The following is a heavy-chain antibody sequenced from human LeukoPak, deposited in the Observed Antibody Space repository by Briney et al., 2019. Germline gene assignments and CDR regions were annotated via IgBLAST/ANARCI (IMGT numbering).Heavy chain of an antibody. CDR1: GYTFISYG. CDR3: ARTYAPLGAYYCTNGVCYLEGGFDP. J-gene: IGHJ5*02. Sequence: ASVKVSCKASGYTFISYGISWVRQAPGQGLEWMGWISTYNGNTNYAQKLQGRVTMTTDTSTSTAYMELRSLRSDDTAVYYCARTYAPLGAYYCTNGVCYLEGGFDPWGQGTLVTVSS. CDR2: ISTYNGNT. V-gene: IGHV1-18*01. D-gene: IGHD2-8*01.